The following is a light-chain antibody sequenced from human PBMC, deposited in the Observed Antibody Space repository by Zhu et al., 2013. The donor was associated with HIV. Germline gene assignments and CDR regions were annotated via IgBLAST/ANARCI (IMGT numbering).Light chain of an antibody. V-gene: IGKV1-5*03. Sequence: DIQMTQSPSTLSASVGDRVTITCRASQTISTWLAWYQQKPGKAPKLLVSKASNLESGVSSRFSASGSGTEFSLTINSLQPDDFATYYCQQHNSYPLTFGGGTKVEIK. CDR3: QQHNSYPLT. CDR1: QTISTW. J-gene: IGKJ4*01. CDR2: KAS.